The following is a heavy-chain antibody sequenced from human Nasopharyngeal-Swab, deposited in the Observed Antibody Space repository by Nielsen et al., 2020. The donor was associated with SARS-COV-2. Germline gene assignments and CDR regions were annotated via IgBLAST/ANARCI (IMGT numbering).Heavy chain of an antibody. CDR3: AREGQIGVVTSGGAFDM. Sequence: WIRQPPGKGLEWVAFIAHDASNEYYGDSVKGRFTISRDNSKNTLYLQMNSLRADDTAVYYRAREGQIGVVTSGGAFDMWGQGTMVTVSS. V-gene: IGHV3-30*03. J-gene: IGHJ3*02. CDR2: IAHDASNE. D-gene: IGHD3-3*01.